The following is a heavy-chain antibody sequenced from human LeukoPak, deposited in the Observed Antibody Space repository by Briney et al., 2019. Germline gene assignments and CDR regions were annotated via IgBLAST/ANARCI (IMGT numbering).Heavy chain of an antibody. J-gene: IGHJ4*02. CDR3: ANTDTTWGVSSSWSGRFDY. CDR2: ISYDGSNK. Sequence: HPGRSLRLSCAASGFTFSIYGMHWVRQAPGKGLEWVAVISYDGSNKYYADSVKGRFTISRDNSKNTLYLQMNSLRPEDTAVYYCANTDTTWGVSSSWSGRFDYWGQGTLVTVSS. CDR1: GFTFSIYG. V-gene: IGHV3-30*18. D-gene: IGHD6-13*01.